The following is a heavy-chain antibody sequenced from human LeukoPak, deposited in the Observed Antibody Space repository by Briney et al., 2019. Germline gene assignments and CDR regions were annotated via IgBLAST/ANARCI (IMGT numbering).Heavy chain of an antibody. Sequence: EASVKVSCKASGGTFSSYAISWVRQAPGQGLEWMGRIIPIFDTANYAQKFQGRVTITTDESTSTAYMDLSSLRSEDTAVYYCARDLENYYDSSGPVFDYWGQGTLVTVSS. CDR3: ARDLENYYDSSGPVFDY. D-gene: IGHD3-22*01. V-gene: IGHV1-69*05. CDR1: GGTFSSYA. CDR2: IIPIFDTA. J-gene: IGHJ4*02.